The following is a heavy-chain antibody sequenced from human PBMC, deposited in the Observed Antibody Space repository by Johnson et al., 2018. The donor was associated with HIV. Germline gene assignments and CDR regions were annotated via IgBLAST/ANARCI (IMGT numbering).Heavy chain of an antibody. J-gene: IGHJ3*02. CDR2: IYSGGST. Sequence: VQLVESGGGLIQPGGSLRLSCAASGFTVSSNYMSWVRQAPGKGLEWVSVIYSGGSTYYADSVQGRFTISRDNSKNTLYLQMNSLRAEDTAVYYCARADSSSSPWMGLDIWGQGTMVTVSS. CDR3: ARADSSSSPWMGLDI. CDR1: GFTVSSNY. V-gene: IGHV3-53*01. D-gene: IGHD6-13*01.